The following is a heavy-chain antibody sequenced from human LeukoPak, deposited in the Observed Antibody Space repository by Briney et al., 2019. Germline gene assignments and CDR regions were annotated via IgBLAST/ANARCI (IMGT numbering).Heavy chain of an antibody. Sequence: PGGSLRLSCAASGFTFSSYDMHWVRQATGKGLEWVSAIGTAGDTYYPGSVKGRFTISRENAKNSLYLQMNSLRAGDTAVYYCARVETDSGGWPYGMDVWGQGTTVTVSS. D-gene: IGHD6-19*01. J-gene: IGHJ6*02. CDR1: GFTFSSYD. CDR3: ARVETDSGGWPYGMDV. V-gene: IGHV3-13*01. CDR2: IGTAGDT.